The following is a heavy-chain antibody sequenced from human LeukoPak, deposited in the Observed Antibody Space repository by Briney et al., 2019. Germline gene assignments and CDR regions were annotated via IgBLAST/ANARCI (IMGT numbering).Heavy chain of an antibody. CDR1: GFTFSSYG. Sequence: GGSLRLSCAASGFTFSSYGMHWVRQAPGKGLEWVAFIRYDGSNKYYADSVKGRFTISRDNSKNTLYLQMNSLRAEDTAVYYCAGEHRTPHDYWGQGTLVTVSS. V-gene: IGHV3-30*02. CDR2: IRYDGSNK. D-gene: IGHD1-14*01. J-gene: IGHJ4*02. CDR3: AGEHRTPHDY.